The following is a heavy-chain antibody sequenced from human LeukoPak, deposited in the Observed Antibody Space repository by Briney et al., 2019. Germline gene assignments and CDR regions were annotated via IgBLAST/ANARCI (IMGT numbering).Heavy chain of an antibody. Sequence: ASVKVSCKASGYTFISYGISWVRQAPGQGLEWMGWISVYNGNTNYAQKLQGRVTMTTDTSTSTAYMELRSLRSDDTAVYYRARTYCSSTSCWYGSYYFDYWGQGTLVTVSS. J-gene: IGHJ4*02. CDR3: ARTYCSSTSCWYGSYYFDY. CDR1: GYTFISYG. V-gene: IGHV1-18*01. CDR2: ISVYNGNT. D-gene: IGHD2-2*01.